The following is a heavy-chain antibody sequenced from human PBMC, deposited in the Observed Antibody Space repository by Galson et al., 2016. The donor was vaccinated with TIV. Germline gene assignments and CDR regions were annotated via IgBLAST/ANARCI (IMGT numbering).Heavy chain of an antibody. D-gene: IGHD3-22*01. CDR3: ARTYYYDSSAYSFDAFDV. V-gene: IGHV3-21*01. CDR2: ISSGSSYI. J-gene: IGHJ3*01. CDR1: GFSFSLSS. Sequence: SLRLSCAASGFSFSLSSMNWVRQAPGRGLEWVSSISSGSSYIYYADSVKGRFTISRDNAKNSLYLQMNSPRAEDTAVYYCARTYYYDSSAYSFDAFDVWGQGTMVTVSS.